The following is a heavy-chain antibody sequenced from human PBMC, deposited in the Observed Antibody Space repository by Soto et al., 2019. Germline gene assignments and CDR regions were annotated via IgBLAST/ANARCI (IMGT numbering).Heavy chain of an antibody. CDR2: IIPIFGIA. D-gene: IGHD2-2*01. V-gene: IGHV1-69*10. J-gene: IGHJ5*02. Sequence: ASVKVSCKASGGTFSSYAISWVRQAPGQGLEWMGGIIPIFGIANYAQKFQGRVTITADKSTSTAYMELSSLRSEDTAVYYCARRGYCSSTSCYGWFDPWVQGTLVTVSS. CDR1: GGTFSSYA. CDR3: ARRGYCSSTSCYGWFDP.